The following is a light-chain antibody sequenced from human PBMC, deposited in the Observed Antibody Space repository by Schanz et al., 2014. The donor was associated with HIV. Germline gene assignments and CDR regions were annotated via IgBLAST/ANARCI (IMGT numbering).Light chain of an antibody. CDR1: QSVSSSY. CDR3: LQYGSSPT. V-gene: IGKV3-20*01. J-gene: IGKJ4*01. CDR2: ATS. Sequence: EIVLTQSPGTLSLSPGERATLSCRASQSVSSSYLAWYQQKRDQPPRLVIYATSTRAAGIPDRFSGTGSGTDFTLTISRLEPEDFAVYYCLQYGSSPTFGGGTKVEIK.